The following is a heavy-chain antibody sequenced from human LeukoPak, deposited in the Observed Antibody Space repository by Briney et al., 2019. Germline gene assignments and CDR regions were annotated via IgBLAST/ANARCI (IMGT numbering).Heavy chain of an antibody. D-gene: IGHD6-19*01. CDR2: ILYDGSNE. Sequence: PGTSLRLSCAASGFTFSNYAMHWVRQAPGKGLEWVAVILYDGSNEYYADSVKGRFTISRDNSRNTLYLQMNSLRAEDTAVYYCARDPWLEGFAFDIWGQGTMVTVSS. J-gene: IGHJ3*02. CDR1: GFTFSNYA. V-gene: IGHV3-30*04. CDR3: ARDPWLEGFAFDI.